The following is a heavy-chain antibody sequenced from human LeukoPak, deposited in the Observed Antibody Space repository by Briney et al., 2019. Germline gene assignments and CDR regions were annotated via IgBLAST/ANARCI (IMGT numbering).Heavy chain of an antibody. D-gene: IGHD2-15*01. CDR3: ARGGGGGDIVVVVAARTPTDFDY. V-gene: IGHV4-34*01. J-gene: IGHJ4*02. CDR1: GGSFSGYY. CDR2: LNHSGST. Sequence: PSETLSLTCAVYGGSFSGYYWSWIRQPPGKGLEWIGELNHSGSTNYNPPLKSRVTISVDTSKNQFSLKLSSVTAADTAVSYCARGGGGGDIVVVVAARTPTDFDYRGQGTLVTVSS.